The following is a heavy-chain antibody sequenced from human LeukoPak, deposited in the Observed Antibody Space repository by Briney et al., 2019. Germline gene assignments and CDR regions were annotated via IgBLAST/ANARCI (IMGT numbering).Heavy chain of an antibody. CDR3: ARGMVVVAATYTYYYYGMDV. V-gene: IGHV3-15*07. CDR2: IKSKTDGGTT. D-gene: IGHD2-15*01. J-gene: IGHJ6*02. Sequence: GGSLRLSCAASGFTFSNAWMNWVRQAPGKGLEWVGRIKSKTDGGTTDYAAPVKGRFTISRDDSKNTLYLQMNSLKTEDTAVYYCARGMVVVAATYTYYYYGMDVWGQGTTVTVSS. CDR1: GFTFSNAW.